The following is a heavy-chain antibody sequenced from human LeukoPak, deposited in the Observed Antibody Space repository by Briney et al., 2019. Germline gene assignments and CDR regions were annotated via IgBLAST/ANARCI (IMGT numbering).Heavy chain of an antibody. D-gene: IGHD3-9*01. J-gene: IGHJ6*02. CDR3: ARGPYFKYYYGMDV. Sequence: SETLSLTCTVSGGSISSNYWSWIRQPAGKGLEWIGRIYSSGSTYYNPSLKSRVTMSVDTSKNQFSLKLSSVTAADTAVYYCARGPYFKYYYGMDVWGQGTTVTVSS. V-gene: IGHV4-4*07. CDR1: GGSISSNY. CDR2: IYSSGST.